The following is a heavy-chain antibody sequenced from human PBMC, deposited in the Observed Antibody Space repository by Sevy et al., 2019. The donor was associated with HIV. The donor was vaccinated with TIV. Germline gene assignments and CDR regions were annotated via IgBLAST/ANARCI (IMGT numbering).Heavy chain of an antibody. CDR3: ANTPRNTPVTGTLGY. Sequence: GGSLRLSCAASGFTFSGYAMSWVRQAPGKGLEWVSAVSGSVDITFYADSVKGRFTVSRDNSKNTLYLQVNSLRAEDTAIYYCANTPRNTPVTGTLGYWGQGTLVTVSS. CDR1: GFTFSGYA. V-gene: IGHV3-23*01. D-gene: IGHD6-19*01. CDR2: VSGSVDIT. J-gene: IGHJ4*02.